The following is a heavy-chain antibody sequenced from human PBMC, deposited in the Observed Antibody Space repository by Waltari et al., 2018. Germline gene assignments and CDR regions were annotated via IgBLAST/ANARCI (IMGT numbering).Heavy chain of an antibody. CDR1: GGSIINTNSY. CDR2: IFYRGST. D-gene: IGHD3-22*01. CDR3: ARDYDSSGYYYDY. V-gene: IGHV4-39*02. Sequence: QLQLQESGPGLVKPSETLSLTCTVSGGSIINTNSYWGCTRQPPGKGLEWIGSIFYRGSTHYNPSLKSRVTMSVDTSKNQFSLKLSSVTAADTARYYCARDYDSSGYYYDYWGQGVLVTVSS. J-gene: IGHJ4*02.